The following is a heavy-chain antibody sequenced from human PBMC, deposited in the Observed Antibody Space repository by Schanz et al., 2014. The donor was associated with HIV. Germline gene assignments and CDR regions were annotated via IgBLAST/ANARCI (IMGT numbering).Heavy chain of an antibody. CDR3: ARDGGEV. CDR1: GFTFSRYW. CDR2: IKEDGSEK. D-gene: IGHD3-16*01. J-gene: IGHJ6*02. V-gene: IGHV3-7*01. Sequence: VQLLESGGGLVQPGGSLRLSCAASGFTFSRYWMTWVRQAPGKGLEWVANIKEDGSEKYHADSVKGRFTISRDNAKNSLFLQMESLRAEDTAVYYCARDGGEVWGQGTTVTVSS.